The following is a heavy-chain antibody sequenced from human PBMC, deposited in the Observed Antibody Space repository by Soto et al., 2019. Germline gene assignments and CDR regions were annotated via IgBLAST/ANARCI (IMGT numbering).Heavy chain of an antibody. V-gene: IGHV4-4*02. CDR1: GGSISSSNW. D-gene: IGHD3-10*01. CDR3: ATAYYGSGRRWYYYGMDV. J-gene: IGHJ6*02. Sequence: PSETLSLTCAVSGGSISSSNWWSWVRQPPGKGLEWIGEIYHSGSTNYNPSLKSRLTISVDKSKNQFSLKLSSVTAADTAVYYCATAYYGSGRRWYYYGMDVWGQGTTVTVSS. CDR2: IYHSGST.